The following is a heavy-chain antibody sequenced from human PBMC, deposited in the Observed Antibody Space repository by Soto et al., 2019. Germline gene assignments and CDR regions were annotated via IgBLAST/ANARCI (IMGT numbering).Heavy chain of an antibody. V-gene: IGHV1-18*01. Sequence: ASVKVSCKASGYTFTSYGISWVRQAPGQGLEWMGWISAYNGNTNYAQKLQGRVTMTTDTSTSTAYMELRSLRSDDTAVYYCARGGPDFYDFWSGSEPNFDYWGQGTLVTVPS. CDR3: ARGGPDFYDFWSGSEPNFDY. D-gene: IGHD3-3*01. CDR2: ISAYNGNT. CDR1: GYTFTSYG. J-gene: IGHJ4*02.